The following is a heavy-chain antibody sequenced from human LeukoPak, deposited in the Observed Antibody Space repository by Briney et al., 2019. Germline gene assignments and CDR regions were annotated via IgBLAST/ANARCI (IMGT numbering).Heavy chain of an antibody. V-gene: IGHV4-61*01. CDR3: AKTGSLMGRFFDY. Sequence: SETLSLTCTVSGGSVSSTNDYWSWIRQPPGKGLEWVGFFSYNVHSDYNPSLKSRVTISVDTSKNQFSLRLSSVTAADTAMYFCAKTGSLMGRFFDYWGQGIQVIVSS. J-gene: IGHJ4*02. D-gene: IGHD3-10*01. CDR2: FSYNVHS. CDR1: GGSVSSTNDY.